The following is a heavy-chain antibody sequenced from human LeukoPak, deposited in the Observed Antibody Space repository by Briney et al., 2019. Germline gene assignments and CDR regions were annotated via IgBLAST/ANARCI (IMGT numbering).Heavy chain of an antibody. CDR2: ITRSSSAR. CDR3: ATQWELHPAF. CDR1: GFTFSSYS. J-gene: IGHJ4*02. D-gene: IGHD1-26*01. Sequence: GSLRLSCAASGFTFSSYSMNWVRQAPGKGLEWVSYITRSSSARYYADSVKGRFTISRDNAKNSLYLQMNSLRADDTAVYYCATQWELHPAFWGQGTLVTVSS. V-gene: IGHV3-48*01.